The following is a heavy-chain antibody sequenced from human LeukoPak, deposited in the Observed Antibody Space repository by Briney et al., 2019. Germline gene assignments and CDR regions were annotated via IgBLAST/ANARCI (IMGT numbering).Heavy chain of an antibody. Sequence: GGSLRLSCAASGFTFSSYWMSWVRQAPGKGLEWLANIKEDGSDKYSVDSVKGRFTISRDNAKNSLYLQMNNLRVEDTAVYYCARAGYTSGYDYWGQGTLVTVSS. CDR2: IKEDGSDK. CDR3: ARAGYTSGYDY. V-gene: IGHV3-7*01. CDR1: GFTFSSYW. D-gene: IGHD6-19*01. J-gene: IGHJ4*02.